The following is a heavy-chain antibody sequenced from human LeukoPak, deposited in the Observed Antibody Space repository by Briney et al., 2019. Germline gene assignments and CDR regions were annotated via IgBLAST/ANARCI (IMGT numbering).Heavy chain of an antibody. CDR2: IIPIFGTA. V-gene: IGHV1-69*01. CDR1: GGTFSSYA. D-gene: IGHD6-19*01. J-gene: IGHJ4*02. Sequence: SVKVSCKASGGTFSSYAISWVRQAPGQGLEWMGGIIPIFGTANYAQRFQGRVTITADESTSTAYMELSSLRSEDTAVYYCARLVAGRDQTYYFDYWGQGTLVTVSS. CDR3: ARLVAGRDQTYYFDY.